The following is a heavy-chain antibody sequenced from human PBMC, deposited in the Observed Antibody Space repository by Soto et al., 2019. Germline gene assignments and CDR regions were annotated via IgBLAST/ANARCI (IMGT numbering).Heavy chain of an antibody. V-gene: IGHV4-4*02. D-gene: IGHD3-3*01. CDR1: GGSITSGNW. J-gene: IGHJ6*02. CDR3: AGESTRPYDFWSGYSPGGVYYYGMDV. Sequence: SETLSLTCAVSGGSITSGNWWSWVRQPPGKGLEFIGEIHHSGSANYNPSLKSRVTMSVDKSKNHFSLKLSSVTAADTAVYYCAGESTRPYDFWSGYSPGGVYYYGMDVWGQVTTVTVAS. CDR2: IHHSGSA.